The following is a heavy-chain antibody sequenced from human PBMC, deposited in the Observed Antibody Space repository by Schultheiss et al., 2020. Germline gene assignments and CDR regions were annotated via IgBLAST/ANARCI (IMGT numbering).Heavy chain of an antibody. CDR2: ISYDGSNK. D-gene: IGHD3-3*01. V-gene: IGHV3-30*03. CDR1: GFTFSSYG. J-gene: IGHJ3*02. Sequence: GGSLRLSCAASGFTFSSYGMHWVRQAPGKGLEWVAVISYDGSNKYYADSVKGRFTISRDNSKNTLYLQMNSLRAEDTAVYYCAREVRIFGVALDAFDIWGQGTMVTVSS. CDR3: AREVRIFGVALDAFDI.